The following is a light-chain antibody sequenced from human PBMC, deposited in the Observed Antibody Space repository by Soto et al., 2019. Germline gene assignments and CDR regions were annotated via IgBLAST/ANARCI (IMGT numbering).Light chain of an antibody. V-gene: IGKV3-20*01. Sequence: EVVLTQSPGTVSLSPGERVTLSCRASQSVISNYLAWYQQRPGQAPRLLIYAASSRATGIPDRFSGSGSGTDFTLNISSLEPEDFAVYYCQQYGSSLTWTFGQGTKVEMK. J-gene: IGKJ1*01. CDR2: AAS. CDR1: QSVISNY. CDR3: QQYGSSLTWT.